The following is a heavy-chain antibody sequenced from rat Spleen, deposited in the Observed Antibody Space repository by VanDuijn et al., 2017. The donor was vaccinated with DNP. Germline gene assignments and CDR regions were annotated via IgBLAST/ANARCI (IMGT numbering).Heavy chain of an antibody. Sequence: EVQLVESGGDLVQPGRSLKLSCVASGFTFNNYWMTWIRQVPGKGLEWVASITSSGGSTYYPDSVKGRFTISRDNAKNTLYLQMNSLRSEDTATYYGARGGYKGMDAWGQGTSVTVSS. CDR1: GFTFNNYW. CDR3: ARGGYKGMDA. J-gene: IGHJ4*01. V-gene: IGHV5-31*01. D-gene: IGHD1-4*01. CDR2: ITSSGGST.